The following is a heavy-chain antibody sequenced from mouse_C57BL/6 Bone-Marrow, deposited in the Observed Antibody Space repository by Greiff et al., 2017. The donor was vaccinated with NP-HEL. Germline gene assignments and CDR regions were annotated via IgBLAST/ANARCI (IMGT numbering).Heavy chain of an antibody. V-gene: IGHV1-69*01. CDR2: IDPSDSYT. J-gene: IGHJ3*01. D-gene: IGHD1-2*01. CDR3: ARWDYYGTWFAY. CDR1: GYTFTSYW. Sequence: QVQLKQPGAELVMPGASVKLSCKASGYTFTSYWMHWVKQRPGQGLEWIGEIDPSDSYTNYNQKFKGKSTLTVDKSSSTAYMQLSSLTSEDSAVYYCARWDYYGTWFAYWGQGTLVTVSA.